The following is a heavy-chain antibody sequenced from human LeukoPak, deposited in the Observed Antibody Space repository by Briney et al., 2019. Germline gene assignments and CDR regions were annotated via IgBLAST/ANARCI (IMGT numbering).Heavy chain of an antibody. V-gene: IGHV1-69*05. D-gene: IGHD5-18*01. Sequence: SVKVSCKASGGTFSSYAISWVRQAPGQGLEWMGGIIPIFGTANYAQKFQGRVTITTDESTSTAYMELSSLRSEDTAVYHCARVGTRGYSYGYPFDYWGQGTLVTVSS. CDR3: ARVGTRGYSYGYPFDY. CDR2: IIPIFGTA. J-gene: IGHJ4*02. CDR1: GGTFSSYA.